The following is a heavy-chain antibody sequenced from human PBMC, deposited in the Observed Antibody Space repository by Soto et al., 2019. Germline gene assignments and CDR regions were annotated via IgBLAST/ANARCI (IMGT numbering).Heavy chain of an antibody. CDR1: GGTFSSYA. CDR2: IVPIFGTA. Sequence: ASVKVSSKASGGTFSSYAISWVRQAPGQGLEWMGGIVPIFGTANYAQKFQGRVTITADESTSTAYMELSSLRSEDTAVYYCASGDFGVVIIRAYYYYGMDVWGQGTTVTVSS. CDR3: ASGDFGVVIIRAYYYYGMDV. J-gene: IGHJ6*02. V-gene: IGHV1-69*13. D-gene: IGHD3-3*01.